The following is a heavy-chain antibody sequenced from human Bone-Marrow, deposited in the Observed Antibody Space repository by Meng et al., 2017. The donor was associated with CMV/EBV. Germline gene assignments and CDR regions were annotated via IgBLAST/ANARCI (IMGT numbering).Heavy chain of an antibody. J-gene: IGHJ6*02. CDR3: ARDIFGARWVPSYGMDV. CDR1: GYTFTSYG. V-gene: IGHV1-18*01. Sequence: ASVKVSYKASGYTFTSYGISWVRQAPGQGLEWMGWISAYNGNTNYAQKLQGRVTMTTDTSTSTAYMELRSLRSDDTAVYYCARDIFGARWVPSYGMDVWGQGTTVTVSS. CDR2: ISAYNGNT. D-gene: IGHD3-3*01.